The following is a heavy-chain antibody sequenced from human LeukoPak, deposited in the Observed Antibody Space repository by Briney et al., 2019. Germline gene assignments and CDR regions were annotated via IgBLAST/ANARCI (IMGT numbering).Heavy chain of an antibody. V-gene: IGHV3-53*04. D-gene: IGHD2-2*01. CDR3: ARDYCSSTSCYYDY. CDR1: GFTVSSNY. J-gene: IGHJ4*02. Sequence: GGSLRLSCAASGFTVSSNYMSWVRQAPGKGLEWVSVIYSGGSTYYADSVKGRFTISRHNSKNTLYFQMNSLRAEDTAVYYCARDYCSSTSCYYDYWGQGTLVTVSS. CDR2: IYSGGST.